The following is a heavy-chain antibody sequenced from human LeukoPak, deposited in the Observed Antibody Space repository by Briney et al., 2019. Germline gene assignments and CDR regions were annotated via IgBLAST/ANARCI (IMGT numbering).Heavy chain of an antibody. CDR2: IKQDGSEK. V-gene: IGHV3-7*01. CDR3: ARVPVHSGDDAFDI. D-gene: IGHD3-10*01. J-gene: IGHJ3*02. Sequence: GGSLRLSCAASGFTFSSYWMSWVRQAPGKGLEWVANIKQDGSEKYYVDSVKGRFTISRDNAKNSLYLQMNSLRAEDTAVYYCARVPVHSGDDAFDIWGQGTMVTASS. CDR1: GFTFSSYW.